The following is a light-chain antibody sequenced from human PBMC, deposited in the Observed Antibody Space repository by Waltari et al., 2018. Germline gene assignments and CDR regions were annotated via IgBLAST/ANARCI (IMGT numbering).Light chain of an antibody. V-gene: IGLV2-23*03. CDR1: SRDVGSYNL. Sequence: QSALTQPASVSGSPGQSITISCTGTSRDVGSYNLFSWYQQHPGKLPNLLSCEGSKRPSGVSKRFSGSKSGNTASLTITGLQDEDEADYYCCSYAGSRSFVVFGGGTKLTVL. CDR3: CSYAGSRSFVV. J-gene: IGLJ3*02. CDR2: EGS.